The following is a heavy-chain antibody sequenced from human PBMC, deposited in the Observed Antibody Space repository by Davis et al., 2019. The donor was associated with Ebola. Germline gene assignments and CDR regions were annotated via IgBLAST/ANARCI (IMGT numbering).Heavy chain of an antibody. J-gene: IGHJ4*02. CDR2: ISSDGYNK. Sequence: PGGSLRLSCAASGFTFNTYAMHWVRQAPGKGLEWVALISSDGYNKFFADSVKGRFAISRDNSKNTLYLQMNSLRAEDTAVYYCARDSRAAGTDYWGQGTLVTVSS. CDR3: ARDSRAAGTDY. D-gene: IGHD6-13*01. CDR1: GFTFNTYA. V-gene: IGHV3-30*09.